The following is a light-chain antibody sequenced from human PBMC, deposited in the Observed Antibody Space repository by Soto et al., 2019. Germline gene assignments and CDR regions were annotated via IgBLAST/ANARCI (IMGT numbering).Light chain of an antibody. V-gene: IGKV4-1*01. J-gene: IGKJ1*01. CDR2: WAS. Sequence: DIVMTQSPDSLAVSLGERATFNCKSSQSVLYSSHSRNHLAWYQQKPRQPPKLLLYWASTRESGVPDRFSGSGSGTDFTLTISNLQADDVAVYYCQQYYSRPPTFGQGTKAEIK. CDR3: QQYYSRPPT. CDR1: QSVLYSSHSRNH.